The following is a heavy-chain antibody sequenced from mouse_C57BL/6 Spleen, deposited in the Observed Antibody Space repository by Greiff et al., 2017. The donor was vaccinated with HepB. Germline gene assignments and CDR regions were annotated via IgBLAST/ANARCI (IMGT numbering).Heavy chain of an antibody. V-gene: IGHV1-76*01. CDR3: ARLMATTYYYAMDY. D-gene: IGHD2-3*01. Sequence: QVHVKQSGAELVRPGASVKLSCKASGYTFTDYYINWVKQRPGQGLEWIARIYPGSGNTYYNEKFKGKATLTAEKSSSTAYMQLSSLTSEDSAVYFCARLMATTYYYAMDYWGQGTSVTVSS. J-gene: IGHJ4*01. CDR2: IYPGSGNT. CDR1: GYTFTDYY.